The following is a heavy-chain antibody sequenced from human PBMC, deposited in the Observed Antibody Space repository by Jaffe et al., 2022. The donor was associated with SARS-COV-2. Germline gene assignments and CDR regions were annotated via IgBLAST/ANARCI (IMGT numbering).Heavy chain of an antibody. CDR1: GFTFDDYA. CDR2: ISWNSGSI. CDR3: AKDREAGHYYYMDV. J-gene: IGHJ6*03. D-gene: IGHD3-10*01. V-gene: IGHV3-9*01. Sequence: EVQLVESGGGLVQPGRSLRLSCAASGFTFDDYAMHWVRQAPGKGLEWVSGISWNSGSIGYADSVKGRFTISRDNAKNSLYLQMNSLRAEDTALYYCAKDREAGHYYYMDVWGKGTTVTVSS.